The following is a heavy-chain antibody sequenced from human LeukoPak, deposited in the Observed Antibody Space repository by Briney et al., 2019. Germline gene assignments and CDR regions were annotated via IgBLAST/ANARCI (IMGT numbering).Heavy chain of an antibody. J-gene: IGHJ4*02. CDR1: GYTFTGYY. Sequence: ASVKVSCKASGYTFTGYYMHWVRQAPGQGLEWMGWINPNSGGTNYAQKFQGRVTMTRDTSISTAYMELSRLKSDDTAVYYCARGGPRRYQLLDDYWGQGTLVTVSS. V-gene: IGHV1-2*02. CDR2: INPNSGGT. D-gene: IGHD2-2*01. CDR3: ARGGPRRYQLLDDY.